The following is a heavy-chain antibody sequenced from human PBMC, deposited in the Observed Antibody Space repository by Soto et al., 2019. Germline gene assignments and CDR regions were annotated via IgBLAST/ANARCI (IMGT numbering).Heavy chain of an antibody. CDR2: ISSSSGST. V-gene: IGHV3-11*06. CDR1: GFTFSDYY. J-gene: IGHJ6*02. Sequence: SLSCAASGFTFSDYYMSWIRQAPGKGLEYISYISSSSGSTNYADSVKGRFTISRDNAKNSLYLQMSSLRAEDTAVYYCARDRGGYDRLYYYHGMDVWGQGTRVTVPS. CDR3: ARDRGGYDRLYYYHGMDV. D-gene: IGHD5-12*01.